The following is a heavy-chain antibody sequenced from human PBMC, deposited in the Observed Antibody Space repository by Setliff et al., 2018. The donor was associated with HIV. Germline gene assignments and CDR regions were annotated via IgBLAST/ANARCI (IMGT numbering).Heavy chain of an antibody. V-gene: IGHV1-2*07. Sequence: ASVKVSCKASGYIFTVYHIHWVRQAPGQGLEWIGWINPKSGDTKYSHEFEGRVTMTRDTSTSTAYMELNRLTSDDTAVYYCARVRLGYNDLTPPRYTHALGYWGQGTLVTVSS. D-gene: IGHD6-25*01. J-gene: IGHJ4*02. CDR1: GYIFTVYH. CDR2: INPKSGDT. CDR3: ARVRLGYNDLTPPRYTHALGY.